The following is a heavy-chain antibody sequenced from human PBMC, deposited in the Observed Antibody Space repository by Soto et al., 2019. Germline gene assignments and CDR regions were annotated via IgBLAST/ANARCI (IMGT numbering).Heavy chain of an antibody. Sequence: EVQLVESWGGMVKPGGSLTLSCAASGFSFSGGWMSWVRQAAGKGLEWVGRIKSKNDGGTTDYAAPVKGRFTISRDDSKNTLYLQMNSLKIEDTADHYCTTDEWEWGQGTLVTVSS. D-gene: IGHD1-26*01. CDR3: TTDEWE. CDR1: GFSFSGGW. J-gene: IGHJ4*02. CDR2: IKSKNDGGTT. V-gene: IGHV3-15*05.